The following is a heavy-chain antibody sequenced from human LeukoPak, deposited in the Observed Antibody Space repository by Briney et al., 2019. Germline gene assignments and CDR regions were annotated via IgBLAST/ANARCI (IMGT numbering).Heavy chain of an antibody. V-gene: IGHV4-39*01. CDR3: ARVAVYGAFDI. J-gene: IGHJ3*02. Sequence: SETLSLTCTVSGGSISSSSYYWGWIRQPPGRGLEWIGSIYYSGSTYYNPSLESRVTISVDTSKNQFSLKLSSVTAADTAVYYCARVAVYGAFDIWGQGTMVTVSS. CDR1: GGSISSSSYY. CDR2: IYYSGST. D-gene: IGHD2-8*01.